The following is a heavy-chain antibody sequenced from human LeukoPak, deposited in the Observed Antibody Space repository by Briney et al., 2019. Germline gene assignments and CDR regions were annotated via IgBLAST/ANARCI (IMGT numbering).Heavy chain of an antibody. D-gene: IGHD5-18*01. J-gene: IGHJ4*02. CDR1: GYSFPAKF. Sequence: ASVKVSCKASGYSFPAKFMHWVRYAPGQGLEWMGWINPNNGYTTFAQKFQDRRTMTRNTSISTAYMELSSLTSDDTAIYYCARGQYRYAVDYWGQGTLVTVSS. CDR3: ARGQYRYAVDY. CDR2: INPNNGYT. V-gene: IGHV1-2*02.